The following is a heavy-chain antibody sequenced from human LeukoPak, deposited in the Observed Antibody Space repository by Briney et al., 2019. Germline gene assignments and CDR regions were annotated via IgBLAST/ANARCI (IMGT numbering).Heavy chain of an antibody. CDR2: IIPIFGSV. D-gene: IGHD1-1*01. V-gene: IGHV1-69*13. J-gene: IGHJ3*02. Sequence: ASVKVSCKAFGGTFSSYAISWVRQAPGQGLEWMGGIIPIFGSVDYVQKFQGRVAITADESTSTAYMELRSLRSDDTAVYYCAREYNWNIDAFDIWGQGTMVTVSS. CDR3: AREYNWNIDAFDI. CDR1: GGTFSSYA.